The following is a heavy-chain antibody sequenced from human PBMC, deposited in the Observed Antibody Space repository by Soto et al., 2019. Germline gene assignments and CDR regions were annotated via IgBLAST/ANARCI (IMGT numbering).Heavy chain of an antibody. CDR2: IYGSGST. Sequence: QVRLQESGPGLVKPSETLSLTCSVSGGSISSYYWSWMRQPAGKGLEWIGRIYGSGSTNYNPSLQSRVTMSVDTSKNQFSLKLSSVTAADTAVYYCARATRDYGDYGYFDYWGQGTLVTVSS. D-gene: IGHD4-17*01. J-gene: IGHJ4*02. V-gene: IGHV4-4*07. CDR1: GGSISSYY. CDR3: ARATRDYGDYGYFDY.